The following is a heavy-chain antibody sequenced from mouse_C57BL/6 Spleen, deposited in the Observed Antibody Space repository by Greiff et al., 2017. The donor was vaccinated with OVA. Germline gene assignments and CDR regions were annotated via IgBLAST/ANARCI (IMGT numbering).Heavy chain of an antibody. CDR2: ISDGGSYT. CDR3: ARVSTTQATLCAY. CDR1: GFTFSSYA. Sequence: EVKLMESGGGLVKPGGSLKLSCAASGFTFSSYAMSWVRQTPEKRLEWVATISDGGSYTYYPDNVKGRFTISRDNAKNNLYLQMSHLKSEDTAMYYCARVSTTQATLCAYWGQGTLVTVSA. V-gene: IGHV5-4*03. D-gene: IGHD3-2*02. J-gene: IGHJ3*01.